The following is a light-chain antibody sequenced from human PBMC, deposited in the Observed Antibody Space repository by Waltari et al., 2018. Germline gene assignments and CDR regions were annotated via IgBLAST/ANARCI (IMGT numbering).Light chain of an antibody. V-gene: IGLV6-57*03. CDR2: QDY. CDR1: SGRLALSH. J-gene: IGLJ3*02. CDR3: QSYDATTQV. Sequence: NFMLTQPHSVSESPGKTVTITCTRSSGRLALSHVQWYRQRPGSAPTTLIYQDYRRPSGVPDRFSGYIAISSNSASLTIARLEPEDEADYYCQSYDATTQVFGGGTKLTVL.